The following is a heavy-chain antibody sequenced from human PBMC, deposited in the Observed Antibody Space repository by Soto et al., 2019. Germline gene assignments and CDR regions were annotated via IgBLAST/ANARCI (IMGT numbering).Heavy chain of an antibody. CDR2: IYHSGSA. Sequence: PSETLSLTCAVSSYSISGGFYWAWIRQPPGKGLEWIGNIYHSGSAHYNPSLKSRVTMSVDTSKNNFSLRLTSVTAADTAGYYCARVTIVEYWFDPWGQGILVTVSS. V-gene: IGHV4-38-2*01. D-gene: IGHD3-3*01. J-gene: IGHJ5*02. CDR1: SYSISGGFY. CDR3: ARVTIVEYWFDP.